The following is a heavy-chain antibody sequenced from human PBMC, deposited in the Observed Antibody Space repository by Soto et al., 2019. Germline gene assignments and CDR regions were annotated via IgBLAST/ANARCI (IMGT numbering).Heavy chain of an antibody. D-gene: IGHD3-16*01. CDR2: IDPSDSYT. CDR3: ARPAGGSTQYLDY. Sequence: GESLKISCKGSGYSFTSYWISWVRQMPGKGLEWMGRIDPSDSYTSYSPSFQGHVTISADKSISTAYLQWSSLKASDTAMYYCARPAGGSTQYLDYWGQGTLVTVSS. CDR1: GYSFTSYW. V-gene: IGHV5-10-1*01. J-gene: IGHJ4*02.